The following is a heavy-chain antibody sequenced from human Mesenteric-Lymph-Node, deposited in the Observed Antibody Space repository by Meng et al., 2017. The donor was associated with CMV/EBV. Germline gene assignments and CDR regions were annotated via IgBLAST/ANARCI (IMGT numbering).Heavy chain of an antibody. Sequence: ASVKVSCKASGSTFTSYYMHWVRQAPGQGLEWMGIINPSGGSTSYAQKFQGRVTMTRDTSTSTVYMELSSLRSEDTAVYYCARALLWFGEDDYYGMDVWGQGTTVTISS. CDR2: INPSGGST. V-gene: IGHV1-46*01. CDR3: ARALLWFGEDDYYGMDV. J-gene: IGHJ6*02. CDR1: GSTFTSYY. D-gene: IGHD3-10*01.